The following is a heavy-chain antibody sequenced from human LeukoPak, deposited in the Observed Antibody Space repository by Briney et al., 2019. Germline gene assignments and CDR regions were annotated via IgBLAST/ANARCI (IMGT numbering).Heavy chain of an antibody. V-gene: IGHV4-34*01. CDR2: INHSGST. Sequence: SETLSLTCAVYGGSFSGYYWSWIRQPPGKGLEWIGEINHSGSTNYNPSLKSRVTISVDTSKNQFSLKLSSVTAADTAVYYCASTIETVVDYYYYYGMDVWGQGTTVTVSS. D-gene: IGHD4-23*01. CDR1: GGSFSGYY. J-gene: IGHJ6*02. CDR3: ASTIETVVDYYYYYGMDV.